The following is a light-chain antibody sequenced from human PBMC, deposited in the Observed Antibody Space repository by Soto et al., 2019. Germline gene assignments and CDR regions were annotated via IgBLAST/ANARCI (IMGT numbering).Light chain of an antibody. Sequence: QSVLTQPRSVSGSPGQSVTISCTGTSSDVGGYNYVSWYQQHPGKAPKLMIYEVSKRPSWVPDRFSASKSGNTASLTVSGLQAEDEAAYYCSSYAGGNNWVFGGGTKLTVL. V-gene: IGLV2-8*01. CDR1: SSDVGGYNY. J-gene: IGLJ3*02. CDR2: EVS. CDR3: SSYAGGNNWV.